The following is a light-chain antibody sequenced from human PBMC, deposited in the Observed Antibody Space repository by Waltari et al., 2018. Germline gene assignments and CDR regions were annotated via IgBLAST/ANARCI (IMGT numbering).Light chain of an antibody. CDR2: GAS. V-gene: IGKV3-20*01. J-gene: IGKJ1*01. Sequence: DIVLTQSPGTLSLSPGERVPLFCKARESVGSNQLAWYQQKPGQAPRLLVYGASTRATGIPDRFSGGGSGTDFTLIISRLEPEDSALYYCQQYAGSPRTFGQGTKVEIK. CDR1: ESVGSNQ. CDR3: QQYAGSPRT.